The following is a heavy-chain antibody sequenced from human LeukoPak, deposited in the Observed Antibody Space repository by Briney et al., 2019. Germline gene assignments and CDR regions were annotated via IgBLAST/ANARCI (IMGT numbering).Heavy chain of an antibody. CDR2: ISAYNGNT. J-gene: IGHJ6*02. D-gene: IGHD6-13*01. CDR3: ARSGSSIWYGVWVYYYGMDV. CDR1: GYTFTSYG. V-gene: IGHV1-18*01. Sequence: ASVKVSCKASGYTFTSYGISWVRQAPGQGLEWMGWISAYNGNTNYAQKLQGRVTMTTDTSTSTAYMELRSLRSDDTAVYYCARSGSSIWYGVWVYYYGMDVWGQGTTVTVSS.